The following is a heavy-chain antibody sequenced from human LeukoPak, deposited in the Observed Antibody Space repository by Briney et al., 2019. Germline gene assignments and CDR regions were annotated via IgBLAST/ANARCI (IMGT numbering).Heavy chain of an antibody. CDR3: ARHVRNENSGSPLERSLDY. Sequence: GESLQISCKGFGYSFSNYWIGCVRQMPGKGLEWMGINNPDDSDTRYIPSFQGQVTISADKSISTAFLQWSGLKASDTAIYFCARHVRNENSGSPLERSLDYWGRGTLVTVSS. J-gene: IGHJ4*02. CDR1: GYSFSNYW. D-gene: IGHD1-26*01. CDR2: NNPDDSDT. V-gene: IGHV5-51*01.